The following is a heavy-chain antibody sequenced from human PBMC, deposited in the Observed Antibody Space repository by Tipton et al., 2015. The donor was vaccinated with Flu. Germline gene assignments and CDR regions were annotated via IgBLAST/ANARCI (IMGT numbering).Heavy chain of an antibody. Sequence: SLRLSCSASGFTFSSYSMNWVRQAPGKGLEWVSSISSSSSYIYYADSVKGRFTISRDNAKNSLYLQMNSLRAEDTAVYYCARVGGEWELPYPRVDYWGQGSLVTVSS. J-gene: IGHJ4*02. V-gene: IGHV3-21*01. D-gene: IGHD1-26*01. CDR2: ISSSSSYI. CDR1: GFTFSSYS. CDR3: ARVGGEWELPYPRVDY.